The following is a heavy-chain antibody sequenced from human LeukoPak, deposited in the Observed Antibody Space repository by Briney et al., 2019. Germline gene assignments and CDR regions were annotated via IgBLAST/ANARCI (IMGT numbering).Heavy chain of an antibody. D-gene: IGHD3-22*01. V-gene: IGHV3-23*01. J-gene: IGHJ4*02. CDR1: GFTFSNYA. Sequence: GGSLRLSCTASGFTFSNYAMTWVRQAPGKGLEWLSVISGSGGSTYHADSVKGRFTISRDNSKNTLFLQMNSLRAEDTAVYYCTRKTSYYDSSRALDYWGQGTLVTVSS. CDR3: TRKTSYYDSSRALDY. CDR2: ISGSGGST.